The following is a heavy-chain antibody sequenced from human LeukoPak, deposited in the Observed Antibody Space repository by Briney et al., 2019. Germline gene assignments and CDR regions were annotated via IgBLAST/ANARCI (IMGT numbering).Heavy chain of an antibody. Sequence: GGSLRPSCAASGFTFSTYWMHWVRQAPGKGLVWVAQINGDGSDTSYADSMKGRFTISRDNAKNTLYLHINSLRAEDTSVFYCVRGAYYFYGMDVWGQGTTVTASS. J-gene: IGHJ6*02. V-gene: IGHV3-74*01. CDR3: VRGAYYFYGMDV. CDR1: GFTFSTYW. D-gene: IGHD3-16*01. CDR2: INGDGSDT.